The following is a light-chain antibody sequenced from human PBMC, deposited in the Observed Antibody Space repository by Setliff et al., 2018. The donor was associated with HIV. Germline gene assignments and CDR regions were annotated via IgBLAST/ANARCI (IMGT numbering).Light chain of an antibody. CDR2: DVN. CDR3: CSYVGSTASVV. J-gene: IGLJ2*01. V-gene: IGLV2-23*02. CDR1: SSDVGGSNY. Sequence: QSVLTQPASVSGSPGQSITIPCTGTSSDVGGSNYVSWYQQFPGKAPKLILYDVNKRPSGVSSRFSGSKSGNTASLTISGLQAEDDAHYWCCSYVGSTASVVFGGGTKVTVL.